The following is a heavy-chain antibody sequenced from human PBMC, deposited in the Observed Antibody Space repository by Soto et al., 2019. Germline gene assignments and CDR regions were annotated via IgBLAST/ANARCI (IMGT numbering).Heavy chain of an antibody. CDR2: ISAYNGNT. V-gene: IGHV1-18*04. CDR3: ARDECSSTSCLRYYYYGMDV. J-gene: IGHJ6*02. CDR1: GYTFTSYG. D-gene: IGHD2-2*01. Sequence: QVQLVQSGAEVKKPGASVKVSCKASGYTFTSYGISWVRQAPGQGLEWMGWISAYNGNTNYAQKLQGRVTMTTDTSTSTAYMELRSLRSEDTAVYYCARDECSSTSCLRYYYYGMDVWGQGTTVTVSS.